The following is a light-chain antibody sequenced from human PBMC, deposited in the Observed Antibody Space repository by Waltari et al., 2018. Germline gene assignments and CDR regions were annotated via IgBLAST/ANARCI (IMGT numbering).Light chain of an antibody. CDR2: SPN. V-gene: IGLV1-44*01. Sequence: QSVLTQPPSASGTPGQRVTISCSGSISNIGRNTVHWHQHLPGTAPQRLIYSPNQRHAGVPDRLSGAQSDTAASLAISGLQSEDEADYYWATWDDNLNGWVFGGGTKLTVL. CDR1: ISNIGRNT. CDR3: ATWDDNLNGWV. J-gene: IGLJ3*02.